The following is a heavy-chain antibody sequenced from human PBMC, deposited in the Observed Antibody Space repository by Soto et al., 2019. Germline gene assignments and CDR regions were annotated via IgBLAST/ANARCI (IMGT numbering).Heavy chain of an antibody. CDR1: GFTFSNVW. V-gene: IGHV3-15*07. CDR2: IKSKTDGGTT. J-gene: IGHJ4*02. Sequence: EVQLVESGGGLVKPGGSLRLSCAASGFTFSNVWMNWVRQAPGKGLEWVGRIKSKTDGGTTDYAAPVKGRFTISRDDSKNTRYRQMNSLKTDDTAVYYCTPLALKYSSGWYEFSDWGQGTLVTVSS. CDR3: TPLALKYSSGWYEFSD. D-gene: IGHD6-19*01.